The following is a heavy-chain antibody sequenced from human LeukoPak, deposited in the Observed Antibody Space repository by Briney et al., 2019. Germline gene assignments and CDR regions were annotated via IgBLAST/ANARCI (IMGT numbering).Heavy chain of an antibody. J-gene: IGHJ5*02. CDR2: IYTSGST. CDR3: ARVRPHLIVGANSYS. Sequence: PSETLSLTCTVSGGSISSGSYYWSWIRQPAGKGLEWIGRIYTSGSTNYNPSHKSRVTISVDTSKNQFSLKLSSVTAADTAVYYCARVRPHLIVGANSYSWGQGTLVTVSS. V-gene: IGHV4-61*02. D-gene: IGHD1-26*01. CDR1: GGSISSGSYY.